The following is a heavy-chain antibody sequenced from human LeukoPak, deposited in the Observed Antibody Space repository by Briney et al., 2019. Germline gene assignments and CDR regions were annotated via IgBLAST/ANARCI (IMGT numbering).Heavy chain of an antibody. CDR2: IYYSGST. V-gene: IGHV4-59*01. Sequence: SETLSLTCTVSGGSLTNYYWSWIRQPPGKGLDWIGHIYYSGSTNYNPSLKSRVTISLDTSKNQFSLKVISVTAADTAVYYCARDSGTTGEVKFDPWGQGTLVTVSS. D-gene: IGHD3-10*01. CDR3: ARDSGTTGEVKFDP. J-gene: IGHJ5*02. CDR1: GGSLTNYY.